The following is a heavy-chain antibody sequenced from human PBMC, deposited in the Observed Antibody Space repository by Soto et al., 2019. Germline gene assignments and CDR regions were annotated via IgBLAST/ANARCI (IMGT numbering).Heavy chain of an antibody. CDR2: ISYRGST. CDR3: ARDRTGGSYPFDY. V-gene: IGHV4-61*01. D-gene: IGHD1-26*01. J-gene: IGHJ4*02. CDR1: GGSVSSGSYF. Sequence: QVQLQESGPGLVKPSETLSLTCTVSGGSVSSGSYFWTWIRQPPGKGLEWVGYISYRGSTDYNPSLKSRVSISIDTSKNQFSLKLTSVTAADTAVYYCARDRTGGSYPFDYWGQGTLVTVSS.